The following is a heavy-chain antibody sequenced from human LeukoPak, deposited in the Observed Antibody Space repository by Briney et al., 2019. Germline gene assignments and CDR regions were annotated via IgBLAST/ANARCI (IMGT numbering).Heavy chain of an antibody. CDR3: ARRARYFDWLDF. CDR2: IYDSGST. V-gene: IGHV4-59*01. CDR1: GGSISSYY. D-gene: IGHD3-9*01. J-gene: IGHJ4*02. Sequence: SETLSLTCTVSGGSISSYYWSWIRQPPGKGLEWIGFIYDSGSTNYNPSLKSRVTISVDTSKNQFSLKLRSVTAADTAVYYCARRARYFDWLDFWGQGTLVTVSS.